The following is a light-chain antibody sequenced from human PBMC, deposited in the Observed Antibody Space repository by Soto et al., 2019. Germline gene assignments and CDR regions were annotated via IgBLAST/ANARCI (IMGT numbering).Light chain of an antibody. Sequence: EIGLTQSPGTLSLSPGERATLSCRASQSVSSSYLAWYQQKPGQAPRLLSYGASSSATGIPDRFSGSGSGTDFTLTISRLEPEDFAVYYCQQYGSSPPYNFGQGTKLEIK. CDR1: QSVSSSY. V-gene: IGKV3-20*01. CDR3: QQYGSSPPYN. J-gene: IGKJ2*01. CDR2: GAS.